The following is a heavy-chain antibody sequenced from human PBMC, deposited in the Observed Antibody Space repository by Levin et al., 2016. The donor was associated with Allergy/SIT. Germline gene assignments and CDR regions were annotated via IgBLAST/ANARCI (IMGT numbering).Heavy chain of an antibody. V-gene: IGHV3-30*18. CDR3: AKDQVQWRFLEWLIPYGMDV. CDR1: GFTFSSYG. Sequence: GGSLRLSCAASGFTFSSYGMHWVRQAPGKGLEWVAVISYDGSNKYYADSVKGRFTISRDNSKNTLYLQMNSLRAEDTAVYYCAKDQVQWRFLEWLIPYGMDVWGQGTTVTVSS. D-gene: IGHD3-3*01. J-gene: IGHJ6*02. CDR2: ISYDGSNK.